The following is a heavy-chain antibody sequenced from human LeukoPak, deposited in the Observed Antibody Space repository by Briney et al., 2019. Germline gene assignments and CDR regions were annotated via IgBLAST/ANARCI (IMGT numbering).Heavy chain of an antibody. Sequence: GGSLRLSCAASGFTFSSYSMNWVRQAPGKGLEGVSYISSSSSTIYYADSVKGRFTISRDNAKNSLYLQMNSLRAEDTAVYYCARDTFYDFWSGYPYYYYYGMDVWGQGTTVTVS. CDR2: ISSSSSTI. CDR3: ARDTFYDFWSGYPYYYYYGMDV. CDR1: GFTFSSYS. J-gene: IGHJ6*02. V-gene: IGHV3-48*01. D-gene: IGHD3-3*01.